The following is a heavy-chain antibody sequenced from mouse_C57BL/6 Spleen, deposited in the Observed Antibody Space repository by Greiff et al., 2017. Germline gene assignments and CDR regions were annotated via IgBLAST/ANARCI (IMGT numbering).Heavy chain of an antibody. CDR1: GYAFSSYW. CDR2: IYPGDGDT. Sequence: LVESGAELVKPGASVKISCKASGYAFSSYWMNWVKQRPGKGLEWIGQIYPGDGDTNYNGKFKGKATLTADKSSSTAYMQLSSLTSEDSAVYFCARRVPLLLDYWGQGTTLTVSS. V-gene: IGHV1-80*01. CDR3: ARRVPLLLDY. D-gene: IGHD2-12*01. J-gene: IGHJ2*01.